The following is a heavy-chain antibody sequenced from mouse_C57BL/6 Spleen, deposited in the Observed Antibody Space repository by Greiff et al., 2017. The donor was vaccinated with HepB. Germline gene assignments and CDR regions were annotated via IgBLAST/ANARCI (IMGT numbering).Heavy chain of an antibody. D-gene: IGHD2-4*01. CDR1: GFSLTSYG. Sequence: VKLMESGPGLVQPSQSLSITCTVSGFSLTSYGVHWVRPSPGTGLEWLGVIWSGGSPDYNAAFISRLSISKDNSKSQVFFKMNSLQADDTAIYYCARKWGYDYDPWYVDVWGTGTTVTVAS. CDR3: ARKWGYDYDPWYVDV. CDR2: IWSGGSP. V-gene: IGHV2-2*01. J-gene: IGHJ1*03.